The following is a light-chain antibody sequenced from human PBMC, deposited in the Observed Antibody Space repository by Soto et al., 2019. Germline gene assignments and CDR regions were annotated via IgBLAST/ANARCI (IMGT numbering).Light chain of an antibody. Sequence: QSALTQPASVSGSPGQSITISCTGTSSDVGSYNYVSWYQHHPGKAPKLMIYDVSNRPSGVSNRFSGSKSGNTASLTISGLQAEDEADYFCSSYTSNTPYVFGTGTKLTVL. CDR1: SSDVGSYNY. J-gene: IGLJ1*01. CDR3: SSYTSNTPYV. V-gene: IGLV2-14*03. CDR2: DVS.